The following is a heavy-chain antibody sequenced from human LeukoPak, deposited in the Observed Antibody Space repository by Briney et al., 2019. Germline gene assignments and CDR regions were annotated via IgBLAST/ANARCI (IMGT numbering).Heavy chain of an antibody. V-gene: IGHV4-30-4*08. CDR3: ARDRDGYNFRAFDI. D-gene: IGHD5-24*01. J-gene: IGHJ3*02. CDR1: GGSISSGDCY. CDR2: IYYSGST. Sequence: SQTLSLTCTVSGGSISSGDCYWSWIRQPPGKGLEWIGYIYYSGSTYYNPSLKSRVTISVDTSKNQFSLKLRSVTAADTAVYYCARDRDGYNFRAFDIWGQGTMVTVSS.